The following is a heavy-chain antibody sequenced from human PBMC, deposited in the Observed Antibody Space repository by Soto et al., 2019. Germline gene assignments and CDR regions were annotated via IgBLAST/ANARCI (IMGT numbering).Heavy chain of an antibody. Sequence: EASVKVSCKASGYTFTSYDINWVRQATGQGLEWMGWMNPNSGNTGYAQKFQGRVTMTRNTSISTAYVELSSLRSEDTAVYYCARGGVPAALYGYYYYMDVWGKGTTVTVSS. J-gene: IGHJ6*03. CDR1: GYTFTSYD. D-gene: IGHD2-2*01. V-gene: IGHV1-8*01. CDR3: ARGGVPAALYGYYYYMDV. CDR2: MNPNSGNT.